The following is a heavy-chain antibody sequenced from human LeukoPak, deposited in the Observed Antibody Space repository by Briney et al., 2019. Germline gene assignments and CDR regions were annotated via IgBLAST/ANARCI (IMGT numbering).Heavy chain of an antibody. V-gene: IGHV3-9*01. CDR3: AKDRDFCGGDCYWSYFDY. CDR2: ISWNSGSI. CDR1: GFTFDDYA. J-gene: IGHJ4*02. D-gene: IGHD2-21*02. Sequence: PGRSLRLSCAASGFTFDDYAMHWVRQAPGKGLEWVSGISWNSGSIDYADSVKGRFTISRDNAKNSLYLQMNSLRAEDTAVYYCAKDRDFCGGDCYWSYFDYWGQGTLITVSS.